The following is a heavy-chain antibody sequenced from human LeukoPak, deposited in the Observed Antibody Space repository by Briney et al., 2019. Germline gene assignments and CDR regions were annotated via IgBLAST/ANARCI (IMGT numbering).Heavy chain of an antibody. V-gene: IGHV4-59*12. CDR1: GGSISSYY. J-gene: IGHJ4*02. Sequence: SETLSLTCTVSGGSISSYYWSWIRQPPGKGLEWIGYIYYSGSTYYNPSLKSRATISVDTSKKQFSLNLSSVTAADTAVYYCARDYYDSSGYYYFDYWGQGTLVTVSS. CDR2: IYYSGST. D-gene: IGHD3-22*01. CDR3: ARDYYDSSGYYYFDY.